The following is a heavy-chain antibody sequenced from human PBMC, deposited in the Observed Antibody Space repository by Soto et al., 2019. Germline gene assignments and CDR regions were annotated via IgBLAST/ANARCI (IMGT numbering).Heavy chain of an antibody. Sequence: GGSLRLSCAASGFTFSSYAMHWVRQAPGKGLEWVAVISYDGSNKYYADSVKGRFTISRDNSKNTLYLQMNSLRAEDTAVYYCSRDMGYCSGGSCYPSHSFEIWGQGTMVTVSS. CDR3: SRDMGYCSGGSCYPSHSFEI. D-gene: IGHD2-15*01. J-gene: IGHJ3*02. V-gene: IGHV3-30-3*01. CDR2: ISYDGSNK. CDR1: GFTFSSYA.